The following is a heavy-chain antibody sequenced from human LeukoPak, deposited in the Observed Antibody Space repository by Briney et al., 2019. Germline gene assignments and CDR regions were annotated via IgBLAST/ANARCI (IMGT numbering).Heavy chain of an antibody. CDR3: ARDEYYYDSSGYYYYMDV. CDR2: IYYSGST. J-gene: IGHJ6*03. V-gene: IGHV4-30-4*08. CDR1: GGSISSGNYY. D-gene: IGHD3-22*01. Sequence: SQTLSLTCTVSGGSISSGNYYWSWIRQPPGKGLEWIGYIYYSGSTYYKPSLKSRVTISLDTSKNQFSLKLSSVTAADTAVYYCARDEYYYDSSGYYYYMDVWGKGTTVTVSS.